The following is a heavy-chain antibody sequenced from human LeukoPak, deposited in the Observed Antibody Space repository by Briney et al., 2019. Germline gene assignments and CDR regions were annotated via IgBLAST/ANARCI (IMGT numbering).Heavy chain of an antibody. CDR1: GGSISSYY. J-gene: IGHJ4*02. D-gene: IGHD6-19*01. V-gene: IGHV4-59*08. Sequence: SETLSLTCTVSGGSISSYYWSWIRQPPGKGLEWIGYIYYSGSTNYNPSLKSRVTISVDTSKNQFSLKLSSVTAADTAVYYCARPKMSSGWYGGFDYWGQGTLVTVSS. CDR3: ARPKMSSGWYGGFDY. CDR2: IYYSGST.